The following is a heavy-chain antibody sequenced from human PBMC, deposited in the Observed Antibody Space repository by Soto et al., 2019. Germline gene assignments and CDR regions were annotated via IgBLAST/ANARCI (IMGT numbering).Heavy chain of an antibody. D-gene: IGHD3-10*01. CDR1: GFTFSSYG. J-gene: IGHJ6*04. Sequence: QVQLVESGGGVVQPGRSLRLSCAASGFTFSSYGMHWVRQAPGKGLEWVAVISYDGSNKYFADSVKARFTIYRDNTKNTLYLQLHSLRAEDTAVYYCGKDRGVRGGAMDVWGKGTTVTVSS. V-gene: IGHV3-30*18. CDR3: GKDRGVRGGAMDV. CDR2: ISYDGSNK.